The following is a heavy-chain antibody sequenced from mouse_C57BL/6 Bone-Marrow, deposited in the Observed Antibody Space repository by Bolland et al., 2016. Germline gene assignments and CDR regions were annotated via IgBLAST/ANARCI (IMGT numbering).Heavy chain of an antibody. Sequence: YTKYNQKFKDKATLTADKSSSTAYMQLSSLTYEDSAVYYCARLSFCAMDYWGQGTS. J-gene: IGHJ4*01. CDR3: ARLSFCAMDY. V-gene: IGHV1-7*01. CDR2: YT.